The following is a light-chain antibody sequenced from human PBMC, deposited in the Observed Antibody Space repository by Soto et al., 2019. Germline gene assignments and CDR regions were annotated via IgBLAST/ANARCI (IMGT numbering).Light chain of an antibody. CDR2: GAF. V-gene: IGKV3-15*01. CDR1: QSVSSN. CDR3: QQYNDWPLT. J-gene: IGKJ1*01. Sequence: DIEITQSPSTPSASPRDRVTLTCRASQSVSSNLAWYQQKPGQAPSLLIYGAFTRATGIPARFSGTGSGTEFTLTISSLQSEDFALYYCQQYNDWPLTFGQGTKVDIK.